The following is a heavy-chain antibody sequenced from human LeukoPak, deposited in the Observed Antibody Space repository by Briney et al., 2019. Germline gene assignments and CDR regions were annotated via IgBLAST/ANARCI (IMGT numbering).Heavy chain of an antibody. D-gene: IGHD1-26*01. J-gene: IGHJ4*02. Sequence: GGSLRLSCAAAGFTFNTYWMTWVRQAPGKGLEWVASISSDGSGKYYMDSVKGRFTISRDNAKNSLFLQMNSLRAEDTAVHYCGRVRPGDADYWGQRTLVTVSP. CDR3: GRVRPGDADY. CDR1: GFTFNTYW. CDR2: ISSDGSGK. V-gene: IGHV3-7*01.